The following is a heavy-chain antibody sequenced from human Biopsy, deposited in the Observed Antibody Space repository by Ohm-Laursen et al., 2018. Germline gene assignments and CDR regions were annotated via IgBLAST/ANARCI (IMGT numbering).Heavy chain of an antibody. Sequence: GTLSLTCSVSGDSIKNDAWSWIRQFPGKGLEWLGYMLHSGHSDYNPSLERRLTLSIDASKNQISLNLSSVTSADTAIYYCARHFESTAIFDYWGQGALITVSS. CDR3: ARHFESTAIFDY. CDR2: MLHSGHS. J-gene: IGHJ4*02. D-gene: IGHD5/OR15-5a*01. CDR1: GDSIKNDA. V-gene: IGHV4-59*08.